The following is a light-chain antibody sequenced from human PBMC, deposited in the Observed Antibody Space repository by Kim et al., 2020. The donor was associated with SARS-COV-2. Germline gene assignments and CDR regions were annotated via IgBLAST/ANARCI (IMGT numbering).Light chain of an antibody. V-gene: IGKV3-11*01. CDR1: QSVSTF. CDR3: HQRGGWPLT. CDR2: DAS. Sequence: EIVLTQSPATLSLSPGERATLSCRASQSVSTFLAWYQQKPGQAPRLLIYDASNRATGIPARFSGSGSGTDFTLTISTLEPEDFAVYYCHQRGGWPLTFGGGTKVEIK. J-gene: IGKJ4*01.